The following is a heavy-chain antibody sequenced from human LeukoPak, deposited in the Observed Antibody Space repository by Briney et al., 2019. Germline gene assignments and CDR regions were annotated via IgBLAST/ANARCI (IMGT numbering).Heavy chain of an antibody. CDR3: ARVNRGAYDS. D-gene: IGHD5-12*01. V-gene: IGHV3-53*01. J-gene: IGHJ5*02. CDR1: GFIVSSNY. CDR2: LYSGGTT. Sequence: GGSLRLSRAASGFIVSSNYMTWVRQAPGKGLEWISVLYSGGTTYYADSVKGRFSISRDNSNNTLYLQMNSLRAEDTAVYYCARVNRGAYDSWGQGTLVTVSS.